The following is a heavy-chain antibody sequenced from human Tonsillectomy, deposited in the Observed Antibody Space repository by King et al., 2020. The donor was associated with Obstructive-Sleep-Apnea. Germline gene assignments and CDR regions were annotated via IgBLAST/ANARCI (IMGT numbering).Heavy chain of an antibody. CDR1: GFTFSNYA. Sequence: QLVESGGGLVQPGGSLRLSCAASGFTFSNYALSWVRQAPGKGLEWVSTISASNHTYYSNSVKGQFTISRDNDKNTRYLQMSSLRADDTAVYYCAKTKMPRWYFDYWGQGTLVTVSS. J-gene: IGHJ4*02. CDR2: ISASNHT. V-gene: IGHV3-23*04. D-gene: IGHD4-23*01. CDR3: AKTKMPRWYFDY.